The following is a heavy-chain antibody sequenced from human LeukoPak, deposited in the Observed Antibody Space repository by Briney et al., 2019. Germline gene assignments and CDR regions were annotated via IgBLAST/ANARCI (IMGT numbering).Heavy chain of an antibody. CDR3: ARDGREGDLDFDY. CDR2: IIPSFGTA. D-gene: IGHD2-15*01. V-gene: IGHV1-69*05. J-gene: IGHJ4*02. Sequence: SVKVSCKASGGTFSSYAISWVRQAPGQGLEWMGGIIPSFGTANYAQKFQGRVTITTDESTSTAYMELSSLRSEDTAVYYCARDGREGDLDFDYWGQGTLVTVSS. CDR1: GGTFSSYA.